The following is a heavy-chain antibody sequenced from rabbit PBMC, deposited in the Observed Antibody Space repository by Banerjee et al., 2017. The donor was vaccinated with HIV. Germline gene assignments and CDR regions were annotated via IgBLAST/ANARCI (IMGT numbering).Heavy chain of an antibody. V-gene: IGHV1S40*01. CDR1: GFSLSTNDY. CDR3: ARGPGSSVSNL. Sequence: QSLEESGGDLVKPVASLTLTCTASGFSLSTNDYWCWVRQAPGKGLEWIGCIDAGSGDRTYYAPWAKGRFIISKTSSTTVTLQMTSLTDADTATYFCARGPGSSVSNLWGPGTLVTVS. CDR2: IDAGSGDRT. D-gene: IGHD8-1*01. J-gene: IGHJ4*01.